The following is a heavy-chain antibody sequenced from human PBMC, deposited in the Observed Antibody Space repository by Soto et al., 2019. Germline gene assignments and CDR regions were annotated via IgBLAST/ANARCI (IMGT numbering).Heavy chain of an antibody. CDR2: FDVGNGDT. V-gene: IGHV1-3*01. Sequence: ASVKVSCKASGYIFTNYGIHWVRQAPGQRLEWMGWFDVGNGDTKYSQKFQDRVTITTDTSASTAYMELSSLRSEDTAVYYCARDESRPRSNFDSWGQGTLVTVSS. J-gene: IGHJ4*02. CDR3: ARDESRPRSNFDS. CDR1: GYIFTNYG.